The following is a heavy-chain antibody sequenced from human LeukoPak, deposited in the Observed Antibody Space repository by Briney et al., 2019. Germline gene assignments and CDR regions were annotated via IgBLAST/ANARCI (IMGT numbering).Heavy chain of an antibody. CDR2: INAGNGNT. CDR1: GYTFTSYA. CDR3: ARATSYYYDSSGHRLEYFQH. Sequence: ASVKVSCKASGYTFTSYAMHWVRQAPGQRLEWMGWINAGNGNTKYSQKFQGRVTITRDTSASTAYMELSSLRSEDTAVYYCARATSYYYDSSGHRLEYFQHWGQGTLVTVSS. D-gene: IGHD3-22*01. V-gene: IGHV1-3*01. J-gene: IGHJ1*01.